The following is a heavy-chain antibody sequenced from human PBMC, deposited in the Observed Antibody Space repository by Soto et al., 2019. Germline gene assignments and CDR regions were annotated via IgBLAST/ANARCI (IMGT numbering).Heavy chain of an antibody. CDR1: GFTFSSYG. D-gene: IGHD3-22*01. CDR3: ARGLRDSIVYDAFDI. V-gene: IGHV3-33*01. Sequence: GGSLRLSCAASGFTFSSYGMHWVRQAPGKGLEWVAVIWDDGSNKYYADSVKGRFTISRDNSKNTLYLQMNSLRAEDTAVYYCARGLRDSIVYDAFDIWGQGTMVTVSS. CDR2: IWDDGSNK. J-gene: IGHJ3*02.